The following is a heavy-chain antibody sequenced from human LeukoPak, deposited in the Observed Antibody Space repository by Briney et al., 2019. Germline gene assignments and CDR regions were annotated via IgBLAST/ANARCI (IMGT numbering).Heavy chain of an antibody. CDR2: IYYSGSST. J-gene: IGHJ6*04. CDR1: GGSMSGVF. V-gene: IGHV4-59*01. CDR3: ARTSRHFYGSGTNLTPWPAGMDV. Sequence: SETLSLTCTVSGGSMSGVFWTWIRQPPGRELEWIGSIYYSGSSTKYNPSLKSRVTISVDTSKSQLSLNLNSATAADTAVYYCARTSRHFYGSGTNLTPWPAGMDVWGKGTTVTVSP. D-gene: IGHD3-10*01.